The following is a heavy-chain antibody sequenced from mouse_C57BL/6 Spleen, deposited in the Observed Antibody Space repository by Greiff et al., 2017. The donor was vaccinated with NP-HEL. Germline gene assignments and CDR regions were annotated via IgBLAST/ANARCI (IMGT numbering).Heavy chain of an antibody. CDR2: ISDGGSYT. D-gene: IGHD4-1*02. CDR3: ARETLPTGPFDY. CDR1: GFTFSSYA. Sequence: EVQLVESGGGLVKPGGSLKLSCAASGFTFSSYAMSWVRQTPEKRLEWVATISDGGSYTYYPDNVKGRFTISRDNAKNNLYLQMSHLKSEDTAMYYCARETLPTGPFDYWGQGTTLTVSS. V-gene: IGHV5-4*01. J-gene: IGHJ2*01.